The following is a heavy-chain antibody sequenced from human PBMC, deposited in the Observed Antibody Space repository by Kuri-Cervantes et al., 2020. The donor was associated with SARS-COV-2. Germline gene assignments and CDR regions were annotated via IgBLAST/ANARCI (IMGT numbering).Heavy chain of an antibody. J-gene: IGHJ4*02. CDR1: GFTFSSFG. Sequence: GGSLRPSWATSGFTFSSFGMHWVRQAPGKGLEWVAFIRYDGSNKYYADSVKGRFTISRDNSKNTLYLQMNSLRAEDTAVYYCAGLYSSSWSYDYWGQGTLVTVSS. D-gene: IGHD6-13*01. V-gene: IGHV3-30*02. CDR2: IRYDGSNK. CDR3: AGLYSSSWSYDY.